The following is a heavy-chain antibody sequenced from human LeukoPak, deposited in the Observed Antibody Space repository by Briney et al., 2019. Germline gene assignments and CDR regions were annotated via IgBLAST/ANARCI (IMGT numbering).Heavy chain of an antibody. CDR3: AKESDPYSGSYYYFDY. V-gene: IGHV3-23*01. J-gene: IGHJ4*02. CDR2: ISGSGGST. CDR1: GFTFSSYA. Sequence: PGGSLRLSCAASGFTFSSYAMSWVRQAPGKGLEWVSAISGSGGSTYYADSVKGRFTISRDNSKNTLYLQMNSLRAEDTAVYYCAKESDPYSGSYYYFDYWGQGTLVTASS. D-gene: IGHD1-26*01.